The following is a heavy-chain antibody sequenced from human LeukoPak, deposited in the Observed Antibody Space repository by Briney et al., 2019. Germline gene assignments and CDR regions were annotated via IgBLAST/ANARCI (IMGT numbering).Heavy chain of an antibody. Sequence: PSETLSLTCTVSGGSISSYYWAWIRQPPGEGLEWIGCVYHSGITYYTPPLKSRVSISVDTSKNQFSLKVTSVTAADTAVYYCAREWQYQFDYWGQGSLVTVSS. V-gene: IGHV4-39*07. J-gene: IGHJ4*02. CDR3: AREWQYQFDY. CDR1: GGSISSYY. CDR2: VYHSGIT. D-gene: IGHD4-11*01.